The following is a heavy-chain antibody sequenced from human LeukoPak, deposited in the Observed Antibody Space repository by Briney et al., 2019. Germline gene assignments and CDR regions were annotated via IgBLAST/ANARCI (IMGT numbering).Heavy chain of an antibody. D-gene: IGHD3-10*01. J-gene: IGHJ4*02. Sequence: GGSLRLSCAASGFTFSDYYMSWIRQAPGKGLGWVSYISSSGSTIYYADSVKGRSTISRDNAKNSLYLQMNSLRAEDTAVYYCARDRVWFGELYSHFDYWGQGTLVTVSS. CDR1: GFTFSDYY. CDR3: ARDRVWFGELYSHFDY. CDR2: ISSSGSTI. V-gene: IGHV3-11*01.